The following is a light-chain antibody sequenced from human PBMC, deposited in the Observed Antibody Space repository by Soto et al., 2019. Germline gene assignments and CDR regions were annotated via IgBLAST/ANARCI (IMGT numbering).Light chain of an antibody. V-gene: IGKV3D-15*01. CDR2: ATS. J-gene: IGKJ2*01. CDR3: QQYYNWPQYT. CDR1: QSVGTN. Sequence: IVMTQSPATLSVSPGEPATLSCRASQSVGTNLAWYQQKPGQPPRLLIYATSTRVTGVPVRFSGGGSGTDFTLTISSLQSEDFAVYYCQQYYNWPQYTFGQGTKLEIK.